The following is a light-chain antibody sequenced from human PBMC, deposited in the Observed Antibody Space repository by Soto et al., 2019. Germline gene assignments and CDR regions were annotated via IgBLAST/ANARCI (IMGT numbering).Light chain of an antibody. V-gene: IGLV2-14*01. Sequence: QSALTQPASVSGSPGQSITISCTGTSSDVGGYKYVSWYQQHPDKAPKLIIFEVSNRPSGISSRFSGSKSGSTASLTISGLQAEDEADYYCSSYTSSSAWVFGTGTKLTVL. CDR1: SSDVGGYKY. CDR3: SSYTSSSAWV. J-gene: IGLJ1*01. CDR2: EVS.